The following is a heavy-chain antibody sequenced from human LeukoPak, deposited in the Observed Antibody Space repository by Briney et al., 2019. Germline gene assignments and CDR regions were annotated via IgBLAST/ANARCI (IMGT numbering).Heavy chain of an antibody. CDR1: GFTFSSYA. CDR2: ISGSGGST. CDR3: AKRGTDDCVWGSYHFDY. Sequence: QSGGSLRLSCAASGFTFSSYAMSWVRQAPGKGLEWVSAISGSGGSTYYADSVKGRFTISRDNSKNTLYLQMNSLRAEDTAVYYCAKRGTDDCVWGSYHFDYWGQGTLVTVSS. V-gene: IGHV3-23*01. D-gene: IGHD3-16*02. J-gene: IGHJ4*02.